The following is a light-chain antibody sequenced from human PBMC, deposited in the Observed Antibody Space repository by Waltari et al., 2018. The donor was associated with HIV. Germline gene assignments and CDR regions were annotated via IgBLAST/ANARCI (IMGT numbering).Light chain of an antibody. CDR3: QQYNSHSYT. CDR2: KTS. CDR1: QIIGYW. V-gene: IGKV1-5*03. Sequence: DVQMTQSPSTLSASVGDRVSITCRASQIIGYWLAWYQQKPGQPPKLLIYKTSYLESGVPTRFSGSGSGADFTLTIDGLQPEDFATYYCQQYNSHSYTFGQGTKLDIK. J-gene: IGKJ2*01.